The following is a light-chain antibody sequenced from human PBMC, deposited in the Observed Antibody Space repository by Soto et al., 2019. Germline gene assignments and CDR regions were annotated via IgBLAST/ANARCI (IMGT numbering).Light chain of an antibody. V-gene: IGLV2-14*01. Sequence: QSALTQPASVSGSPGQSITISCTGTSSDVGGYNYVSWYQQHPGKAPKLMIYDVSNRPSGVSNRFSGSKSGNTASLTISGLQAEDEDDYYCSSYTGSSTLVFGGGTKLTVL. J-gene: IGLJ3*02. CDR3: SSYTGSSTLV. CDR2: DVS. CDR1: SSDVGGYNY.